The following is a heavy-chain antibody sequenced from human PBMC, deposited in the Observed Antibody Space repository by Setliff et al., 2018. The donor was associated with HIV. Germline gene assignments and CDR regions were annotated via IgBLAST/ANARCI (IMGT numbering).Heavy chain of an antibody. D-gene: IGHD4-17*01. CDR1: GGSFSDYN. V-gene: IGHV4-59*10. J-gene: IGHJ3*02. Sequence: SETLSLTCAVYGGSFSDYNWSWIRQSAGKGLEWIGRIYSSASTNYNPSLNSRVIISVDTSRNQFSLRLSSVAAADTAMYYCARVGDYGAFDIWGQGTMVTVSS. CDR3: ARVGDYGAFDI. CDR2: IYSSAST.